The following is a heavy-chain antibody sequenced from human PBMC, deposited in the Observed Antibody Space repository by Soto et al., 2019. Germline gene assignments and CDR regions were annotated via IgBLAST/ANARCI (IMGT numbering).Heavy chain of an antibody. V-gene: IGHV1-3*01. CDR1: GYTFITYA. CDR2: INGDNGNT. J-gene: IGHJ3*02. Sequence: ASVKVSCKASGYTFITYAMHWVRQAPGQRLEWMGWINGDNGNTKYSQKFQGRVTITRDTSASTAYMELSSLRSEDTAVYYCARRVVTATVDAFAIWGQGTMVTVSS. CDR3: ARRVVTATVDAFAI. D-gene: IGHD2-15*01.